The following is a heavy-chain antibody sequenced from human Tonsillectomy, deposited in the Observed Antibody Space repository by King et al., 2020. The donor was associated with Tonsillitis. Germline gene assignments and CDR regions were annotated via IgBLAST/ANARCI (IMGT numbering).Heavy chain of an antibody. V-gene: IGHV3-30*02. CDR2: IRYDGSNK. CDR3: AKAAYDSSGYLFDY. D-gene: IGHD3-22*01. J-gene: IGHJ4*02. Sequence: VQLVESGGGVVQPGGSLRLSCAASGFTFSSYGMHWVRQAPGKGLEWVAFIRYDGSNKYYADSVKGRFTISRDNSKNTLYLQMNSLRAEDTAVYYCAKAAYDSSGYLFDYWGQGTLVTVSS. CDR1: GFTFSSYG.